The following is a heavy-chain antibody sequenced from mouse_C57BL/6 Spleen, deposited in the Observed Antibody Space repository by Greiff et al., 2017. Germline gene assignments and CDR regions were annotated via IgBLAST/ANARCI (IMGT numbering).Heavy chain of an antibody. Sequence: VQLKESGGGLVQPGGSLSLSCAASGFTFTDYYMSWVRQPPGKALEWLGFIRNKANGYTTEYSASVKGRFTISRDNSQSILYLQMNALRAEDSATYYCARYRGPFDYWGQGTTLTVSS. CDR2: IRNKANGYTT. CDR3: ARYRGPFDY. J-gene: IGHJ2*01. V-gene: IGHV7-3*01. CDR1: GFTFTDYY.